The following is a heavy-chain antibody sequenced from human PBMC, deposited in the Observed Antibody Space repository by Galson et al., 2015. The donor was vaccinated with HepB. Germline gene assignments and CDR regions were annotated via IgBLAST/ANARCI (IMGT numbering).Heavy chain of an antibody. CDR3: ATLRTYESRGYDYDF. CDR2: IKQDGSEK. CDR1: AFPFSDFL. Sequence: LRLSCAASAFPFSDFLMSWVRQPPGKGLEWVATIKQDGSEKYYVDSVKGRFVISRDNAKNSLYLQMNNLRAEDTAVYYCATLRTYESRGYDYDFWGQGTLVTVSS. D-gene: IGHD3-22*01. V-gene: IGHV3-7*01. J-gene: IGHJ4*02.